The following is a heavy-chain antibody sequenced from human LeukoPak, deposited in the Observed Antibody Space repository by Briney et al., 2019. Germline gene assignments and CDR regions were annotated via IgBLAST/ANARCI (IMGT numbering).Heavy chain of an antibody. J-gene: IGHJ4*02. CDR1: GYTFTSYG. Sequence: LRASVKVSCKASGYTFTSYGISWVRQAPGQGLEWMGWISAYNGNTNYAQKLQGRVTMTTDTSTSTAYMELRSLRSDDTAVYYCARWDIVVVPAAPDYWGQGTLVTVSS. CDR3: ARWDIVVVPAAPDY. V-gene: IGHV1-18*01. D-gene: IGHD2-2*01. CDR2: ISAYNGNT.